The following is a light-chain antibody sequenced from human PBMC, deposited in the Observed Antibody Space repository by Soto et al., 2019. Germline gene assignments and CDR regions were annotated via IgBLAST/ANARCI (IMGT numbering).Light chain of an antibody. CDR3: AAWDASLGGFYV. V-gene: IGLV1-44*01. CDR2: SNN. Sequence: QSVLTQPPSASGTPGQRVTISCSGSRSSIGSNTVNWYQHLPGSAPKLLIYSNNHRPSGVPDRFSASKAGASASLAISGLQSEDEGDYSCAAWDASLGGFYVFGSGTKVTVL. J-gene: IGLJ1*01. CDR1: RSSIGSNT.